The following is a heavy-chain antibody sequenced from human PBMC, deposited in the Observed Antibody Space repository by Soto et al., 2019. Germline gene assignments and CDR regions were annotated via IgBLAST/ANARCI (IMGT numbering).Heavy chain of an antibody. D-gene: IGHD6-13*01. V-gene: IGHV1-24*01. CDR1: GYTLTELS. Sequence: ASVKVSCKVSGYTLTELSMHWVRQAPGKGLEWMGGFDPEDGETIYAQKFQGRVTMTEDTSTDTAYMELSSLRSEDTAVYYCARQSSTLSLDAFDIWGQGTMVTVSS. CDR2: FDPEDGET. J-gene: IGHJ3*02. CDR3: ARQSSTLSLDAFDI.